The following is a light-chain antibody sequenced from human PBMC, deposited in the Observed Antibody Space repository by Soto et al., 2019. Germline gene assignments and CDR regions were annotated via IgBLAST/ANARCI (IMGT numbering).Light chain of an antibody. CDR2: WAS. CDR3: QQYYNTPLT. V-gene: IGKV4-1*01. J-gene: IGKJ4*01. Sequence: DIVMTQSPDSLAVSLGERATIKCKSSQSVLHSPNNKNYLAWYQQKSGQPPKVLIYWASTRESGVPDRFSGSGSGTDFTLTISSLQAEDVAVYYCQQYYNTPLTFGGGTKVEIK. CDR1: QSVLHSPNNKNY.